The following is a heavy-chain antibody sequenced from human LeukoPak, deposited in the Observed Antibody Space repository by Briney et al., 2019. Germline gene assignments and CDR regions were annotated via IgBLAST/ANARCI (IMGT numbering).Heavy chain of an antibody. CDR3: ARPTSASYSSGYHY. CDR2: IHYSGTT. CDR1: GGSISGSSNY. D-gene: IGHD3-22*01. J-gene: IGHJ4*02. V-gene: IGHV4-39*01. Sequence: SETLSLTCTVSGGSISGSSNYWGWILQPPGKGLEWIGSIHYSGTTYYNPSLKSRVTISVDTSKNQFSLKVTSVTAADTAVYYCARPTSASYSSGYHYWGQGALVTVSS.